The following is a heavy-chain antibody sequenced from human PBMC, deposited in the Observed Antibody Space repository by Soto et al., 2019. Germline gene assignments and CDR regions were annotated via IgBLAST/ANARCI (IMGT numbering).Heavy chain of an antibody. CDR2: ISYDGSNK. J-gene: IGHJ6*02. D-gene: IGHD1-26*01. CDR3: ARGWGPYYYYGMDV. CDR1: GFTFSSYA. V-gene: IGHV3-30-3*01. Sequence: QVQLVESGGGVVQPGRSLRLSCAASGFTFSSYAMHWVRQAPGKGLEGVAVISYDGSNKYYADSVKGRFTISRDNSKNTLYLQMNSLRAEDTAVYYCARGWGPYYYYGMDVWGQGTTVTVSS.